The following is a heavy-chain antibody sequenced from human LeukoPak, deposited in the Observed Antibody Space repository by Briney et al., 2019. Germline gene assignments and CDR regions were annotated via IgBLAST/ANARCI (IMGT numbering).Heavy chain of an antibody. J-gene: IGHJ3*02. CDR3: AREVEPFDI. CDR1: GGSISSYY. V-gene: IGHV4-59*12. Sequence: SETLSLTCTVSGGSISSYYWTWIRQPPGKGLEWIGYIYYSGSTYYNPSLKSRVTISVDTSKNQFSLKLSSVTAADTAVYYCAREVEPFDIWGQGTMVTVSS. CDR2: IYYSGST. D-gene: IGHD1-26*01.